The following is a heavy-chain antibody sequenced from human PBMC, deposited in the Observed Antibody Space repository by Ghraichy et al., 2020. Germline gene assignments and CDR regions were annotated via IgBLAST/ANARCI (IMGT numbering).Heavy chain of an antibody. J-gene: IGHJ5*02. D-gene: IGHD6-13*01. CDR1: GFTFSSYA. CDR2: ISGSGGST. CDR3: AKEPNFIAAAWGHLWFDP. V-gene: IGHV3-23*01. Sequence: GGSRRLSCAASGFTFSSYAMSWVRQAPGKGLEWVSAISGSGGSTYYADSVKGRFTISRDNSKNTLYLQMNSLRAEDTAVYYCAKEPNFIAAAWGHLWFDPWGQGTLVTVSS.